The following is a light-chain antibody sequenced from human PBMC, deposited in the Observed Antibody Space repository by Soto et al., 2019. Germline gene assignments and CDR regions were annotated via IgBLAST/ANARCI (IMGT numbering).Light chain of an antibody. J-gene: IGLJ3*02. CDR1: SSNIGKNS. V-gene: IGLV1-44*01. Sequence: QSVLTQPPSASGTPGQRVTISCSGSSSNIGKNSVSWYQQLPRTAPKLLISSSNQRPSGVPDRFSGSKSGTSASLAISGLQSEDEADYYCAAWDDSLNGVWVFGGGTKLTVL. CDR2: SSN. CDR3: AAWDDSLNGVWV.